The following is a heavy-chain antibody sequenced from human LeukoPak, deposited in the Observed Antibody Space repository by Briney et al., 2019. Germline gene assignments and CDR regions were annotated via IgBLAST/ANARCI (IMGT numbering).Heavy chain of an antibody. CDR1: GFTFSNYY. CDR3: ARWIHDSAAWRLDY. D-gene: IGHD3-22*01. Sequence: PGGSLRLSCAASGFTFSNYYMSWVRQAPGKGLEWVANIRQDASAVFQVDSLKGRFTVSRDNTKNSLYLHMSSLRVEDTAVYYCARWIHDSAAWRLDYWGRGALVTVSS. J-gene: IGHJ4*02. V-gene: IGHV3-7*04. CDR2: IRQDASAV.